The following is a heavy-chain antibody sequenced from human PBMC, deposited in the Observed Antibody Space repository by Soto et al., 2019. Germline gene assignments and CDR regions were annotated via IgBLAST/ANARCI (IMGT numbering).Heavy chain of an antibody. CDR3: ANPRSSLQWPPFDP. CDR1: GFTFSSYG. CDR2: ISPDGSNK. Sequence: QVKLVESGGGVVQPGRSLRLSCAASGFTFSSYGMHWVRQAPGKGLEWVAVISPDGSNKDYADSVKGRFTISRDNSKISLYLQMNSLGVADTAVYYCANPRSSLQWPPFDPWGHGTLVTVSS. D-gene: IGHD6-19*01. V-gene: IGHV3-30*18. J-gene: IGHJ5*02.